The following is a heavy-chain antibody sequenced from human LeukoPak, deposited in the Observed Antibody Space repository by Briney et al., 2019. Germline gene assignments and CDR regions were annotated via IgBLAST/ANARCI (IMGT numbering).Heavy chain of an antibody. CDR2: ISYDGSNR. CDR1: GFTFSSYG. CDR3: ARTYGGYSDY. Sequence: GGSLRLSCAASGFTFSSYGMHWVRQAPGKGLEWVAVISYDGSNRYYADSVKGRFTISRDNSKNTLYLQMNSLRAEDTAVYYCARTYGGYSDYWGQGTLVTVSS. J-gene: IGHJ4*02. V-gene: IGHV3-30*03. D-gene: IGHD4-23*01.